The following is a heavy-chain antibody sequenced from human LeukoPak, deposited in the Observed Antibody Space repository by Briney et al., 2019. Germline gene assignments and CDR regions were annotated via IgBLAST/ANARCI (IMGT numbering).Heavy chain of an antibody. CDR2: FDPEDGET. J-gene: IGHJ6*03. Sequence: ASVKVSCKVSGYTLTELSMHWVRQAPGKGLEWMGGFDPEDGETIYAQKFQGRVTMTEDTSTDTAYMELSSLRSEDTAVYYCATGKSSSSYYYYMDVWGKGTTVTVSS. D-gene: IGHD2-2*01. CDR3: ATGKSSSSYYYYMDV. CDR1: GYTLTELS. V-gene: IGHV1-24*01.